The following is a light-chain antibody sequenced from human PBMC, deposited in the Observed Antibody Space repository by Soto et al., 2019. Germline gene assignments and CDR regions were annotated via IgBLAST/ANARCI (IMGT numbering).Light chain of an antibody. CDR2: AAS. V-gene: IGKV3-20*01. Sequence: EIVLTQSPGTLSLSPGERATLSCRASQSLTNNYLAWYQQKPGQAPRLLIYAASSRATGIPDRFRGSGSETDFTLTSSRLEPEDFAVYYCQQYGSSLPVTFGGGTNVEIK. CDR1: QSLTNNY. CDR3: QQYGSSLPVT. J-gene: IGKJ4*01.